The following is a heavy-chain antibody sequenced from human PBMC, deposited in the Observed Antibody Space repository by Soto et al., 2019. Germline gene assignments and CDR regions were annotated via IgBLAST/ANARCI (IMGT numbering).Heavy chain of an antibody. Sequence: GGSLRLSCAASGFTFSNAWMSWVRQAPGKGLEWVGRIKSKTDGGTTDYAAPVKGRFTISRDDSKNTLYLQMNSLKTEDTAVYYCTTEGDDYGHSDAFDIWGQGTMVTLSS. D-gene: IGHD4-17*01. CDR3: TTEGDDYGHSDAFDI. CDR1: GFTFSNAW. CDR2: IKSKTDGGTT. J-gene: IGHJ3*02. V-gene: IGHV3-15*01.